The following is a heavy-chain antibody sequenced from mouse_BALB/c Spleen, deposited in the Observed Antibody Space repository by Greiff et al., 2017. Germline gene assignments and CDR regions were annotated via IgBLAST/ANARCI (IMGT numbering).Heavy chain of an antibody. CDR3: ARCPAYYGNYDYAMDY. V-gene: IGHV2-9*02. Sequence: VQLQQSGPGLVAPSQSLSITCTVSGFSLTSYGVHWVRQPPGKGLEWLGVIWAGGSTNYNSALMSRLSISKDNSKSQVFLKMNSLQTDDTAMYYCARCPAYYGNYDYAMDYWGQGTSVTVSS. J-gene: IGHJ4*01. CDR2: IWAGGST. CDR1: GFSLTSYG. D-gene: IGHD2-10*01.